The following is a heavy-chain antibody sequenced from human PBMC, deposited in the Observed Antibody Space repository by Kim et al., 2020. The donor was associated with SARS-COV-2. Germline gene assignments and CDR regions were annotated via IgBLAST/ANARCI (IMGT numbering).Heavy chain of an antibody. J-gene: IGHJ6*02. Sequence: SETLSLTCTVSGGSISSGDYYWSWIRQPPGKGLEWIGYIYYSGSTYYNPSLKSRVTISVDTSKNQFSLKLSSVTAADTAVYYCASQKQLLWFGVSYGMDVWGQGTTVTVSS. D-gene: IGHD3-10*01. V-gene: IGHV4-30-4*01. CDR2: IYYSGST. CDR3: ASQKQLLWFGVSYGMDV. CDR1: GGSISSGDYY.